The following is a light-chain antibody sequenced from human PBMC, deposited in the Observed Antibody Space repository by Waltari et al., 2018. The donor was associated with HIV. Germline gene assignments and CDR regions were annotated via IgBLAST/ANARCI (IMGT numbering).Light chain of an antibody. CDR2: DVS. CDR1: SSDVGAYNY. CDR3: SSYTSSSTVV. Sequence: QSALTQPASVSGSPGQSITISCPGTSSDVGAYNYVSWYQLPPGKAPKLMIYDVSNRPSGVSDRFSGSKSANTASLTISGLQAEDEAHYYCSSYTSSSTVVFGGGTKLTVL. V-gene: IGLV2-14*03. J-gene: IGLJ2*01.